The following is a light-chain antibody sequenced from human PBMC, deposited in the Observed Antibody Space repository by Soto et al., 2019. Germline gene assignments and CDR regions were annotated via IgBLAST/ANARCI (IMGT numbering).Light chain of an antibody. CDR2: DAS. V-gene: IGKV1-5*01. CDR3: QQYNNWPYT. CDR1: QRISSW. J-gene: IGKJ2*01. Sequence: GDRVTITCRASQRISSWLAWYQQKPGKAPKLLIYDASSLESGVPSRFSGSGSGTEFTLTISSLQPDDFATYYCQQYNNWPYTFGQGTKLEIK.